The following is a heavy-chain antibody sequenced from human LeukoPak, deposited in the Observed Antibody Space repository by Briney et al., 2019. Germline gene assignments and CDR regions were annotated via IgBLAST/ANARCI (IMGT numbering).Heavy chain of an antibody. J-gene: IGHJ3*02. CDR2: ISFDGSNR. CDR1: GFTFSNYG. CDR3: ARGESIAARSAFDI. Sequence: GGSLRLSCAVSGFTFSNYGMHWVRQAPGKGLEWVAVISFDGSNRYYADSVKGRFTISRDNSKNTLYLQMNSLRAEDTALYHCARGESIAARSAFDIWGQGTMVTVSS. V-gene: IGHV3-30*03. D-gene: IGHD6-6*01.